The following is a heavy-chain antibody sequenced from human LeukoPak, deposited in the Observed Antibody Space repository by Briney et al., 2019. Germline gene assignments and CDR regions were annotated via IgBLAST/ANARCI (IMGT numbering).Heavy chain of an antibody. Sequence: SETLSLTCAVYGGSFSGYYWSWIRQPPGKGLEWIGEINHSGSTNYNPSLKSRVTISVDTSKNQFSLKLSSVTAADTAVYYCARSSGVVPAATIDYWGQGTLVTVSS. V-gene: IGHV4-34*01. CDR3: ARSSGVVPAATIDY. D-gene: IGHD2-2*01. CDR2: INHSGST. CDR1: GGSFSGYY. J-gene: IGHJ4*02.